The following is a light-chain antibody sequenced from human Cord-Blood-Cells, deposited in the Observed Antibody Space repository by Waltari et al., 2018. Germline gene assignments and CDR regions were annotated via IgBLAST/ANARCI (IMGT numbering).Light chain of an antibody. CDR1: QRISSY. Sequence: DIHMTQSPSSLSASVGDSVTITCRASQRISSYLNWYQQKPGKAPKLLIYAASSLQSGVPSGFSGSGSGTDCTRTISRLQPEDGATYDCQQSYSTPFAFGPGTKVDIK. CDR3: QQSYSTPFA. CDR2: AAS. V-gene: IGKV1-39*01. J-gene: IGKJ3*01.